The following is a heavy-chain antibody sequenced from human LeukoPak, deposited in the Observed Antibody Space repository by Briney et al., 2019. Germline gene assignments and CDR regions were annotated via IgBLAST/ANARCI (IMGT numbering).Heavy chain of an antibody. D-gene: IGHD2-2*01. Sequence: GGSLRLSCAASGFTFSSYGMHWVRQAPGKGLEWVAFIRYDGSNKYYADSVKGRFTISRDNSKNTLYLQMNSLRAEDTAVYYCAKFSDAELGYCSSTSCPFDYWGQGTLVTVSS. CDR2: IRYDGSNK. J-gene: IGHJ4*02. CDR1: GFTFSSYG. V-gene: IGHV3-30*02. CDR3: AKFSDAELGYCSSTSCPFDY.